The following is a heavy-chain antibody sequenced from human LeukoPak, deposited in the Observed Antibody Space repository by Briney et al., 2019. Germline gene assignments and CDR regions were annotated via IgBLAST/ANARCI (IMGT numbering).Heavy chain of an antibody. CDR3: VRDTVTQKGY. V-gene: IGHV1-18*01. Sequence: GAPVKVSCKASGYTFTNYGISWVRQAPGQGLEWMGWISAYNVNTYYAQKLQGRVTMTTDTSTSMAYMELRSLRSDDTAVYYCVRDTVTQKGYWGQGTLVTVSS. CDR2: ISAYNVNT. J-gene: IGHJ4*02. CDR1: GYTFTNYG. D-gene: IGHD4-17*01.